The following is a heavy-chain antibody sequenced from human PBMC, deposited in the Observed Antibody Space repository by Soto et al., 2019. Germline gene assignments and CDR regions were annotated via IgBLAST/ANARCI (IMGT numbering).Heavy chain of an antibody. Sequence: SETLSSPALSLVAPLAVASITGPGSASPPGKGLEWIASIYSSGSSYYNPSLKSRLTISVDTSKNQFSLNLRSLTAEDTALYYCAKSLFGGPDIWGQGTMVTVSS. CDR2: IYSSGSS. D-gene: IGHD2-15*01. J-gene: IGHJ3*02. CDR1: VAPLAVASIT. CDR3: AKSLFGGPDI. V-gene: IGHV4-39*01.